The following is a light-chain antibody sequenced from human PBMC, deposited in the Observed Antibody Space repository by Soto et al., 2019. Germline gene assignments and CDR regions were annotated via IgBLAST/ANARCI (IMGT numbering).Light chain of an antibody. CDR1: QTISSW. Sequence: DIQMTQSPSTLSVSVGDRVTITCLASQTISSWLAWYQQKPGKAPKLLIYKASTLKSGVQSRFSGSGSGTEFNLNISSLQPDDFATYYCQHYNSYSEEFGQGTKVDI. J-gene: IGKJ1*01. CDR3: QHYNSYSEE. CDR2: KAS. V-gene: IGKV1-5*03.